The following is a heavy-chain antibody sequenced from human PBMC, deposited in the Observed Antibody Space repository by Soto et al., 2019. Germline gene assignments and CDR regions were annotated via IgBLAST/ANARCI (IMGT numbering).Heavy chain of an antibody. V-gene: IGHV3-48*04. CDR2: ISSRTNTI. CDR3: ALSHTVTTDY. Sequence: CGSLRLSCAASGFTFSAYSMNWVRQAPGKGLEWVSYISSRTNTIYYADSVKGRFTISRDNAKNTLYLQMNSLRAEDTAVYYCALSHTVTTDYWGQGTLVTVSS. J-gene: IGHJ4*02. D-gene: IGHD4-17*01. CDR1: GFTFSAYS.